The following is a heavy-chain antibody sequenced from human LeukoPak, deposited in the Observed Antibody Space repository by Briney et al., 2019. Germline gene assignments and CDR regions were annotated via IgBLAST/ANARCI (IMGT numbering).Heavy chain of an antibody. D-gene: IGHD2-2*01. CDR2: ITRNGGAR. CDR3: ARETVVDSSTSRYIKIKHEAFDI. CDR1: GFSVSGYA. V-gene: IGHV3-64*01. Sequence: GGSLRLSCVGSGFSVSGYAMYWVRHAPGKGLEYVSTITRNGGARDYGNSVAGRFIVSRDYSKRMLYLQMGSLGIEVTVFYYLARETVVDSSTSRYIKIKHEAFDIWGRGTVVTVSS. J-gene: IGHJ3*02.